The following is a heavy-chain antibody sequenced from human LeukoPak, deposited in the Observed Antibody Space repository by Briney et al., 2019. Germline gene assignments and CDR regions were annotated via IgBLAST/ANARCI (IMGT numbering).Heavy chain of an antibody. V-gene: IGHV3-48*01. CDR2: ISSTSSTI. J-gene: IGHJ4*02. CDR1: GFTFSSYS. CDR3: ARDSPVGPMRRVDY. Sequence: QPGGSLRLSCAASGFTFSSYSMNWVRQAPGKGLEWVSYISSTSSTIYYADSVKGRFTISRDNAKNSLYLQMNNLRAEDTALYYCARDSPVGPMRRVDYWGQGTLVTVSS. D-gene: IGHD1-26*01.